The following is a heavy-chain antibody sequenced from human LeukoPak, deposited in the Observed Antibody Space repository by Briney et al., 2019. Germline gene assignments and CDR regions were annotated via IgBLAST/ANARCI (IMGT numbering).Heavy chain of an antibody. J-gene: IGHJ4*02. D-gene: IGHD3-22*01. CDR2: IDPSDSYT. CDR1: GYSFTSYW. CDR3: ARLKYYYDSSGYYDY. V-gene: IGHV5-10-1*01. Sequence: GESLRISCKGSGYSFTSYWISWVRQIPGKGLEWMGRIDPSDSYTNYSPSFQGHVTISADKSISTAYLQWSSLKASDTAMYYCARLKYYYDSSGYYDYWGQGTLVTVSS.